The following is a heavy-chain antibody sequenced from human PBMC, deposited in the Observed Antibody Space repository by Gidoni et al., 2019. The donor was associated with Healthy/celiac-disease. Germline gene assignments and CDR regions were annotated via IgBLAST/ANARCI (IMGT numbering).Heavy chain of an antibody. Sequence: KASGYTFTSYYMHWVRQAPGQGLAWMGIINPSGGRTSYAQKFQGRVTMTRDTSTSTVYMELSSLRSEDTAVYYCARDGPGAIVVVSANLYYFDYWGQGTLVTVSS. CDR2: INPSGGRT. V-gene: IGHV1-46*01. CDR3: ARDGPGAIVVVSANLYYFDY. D-gene: IGHD2-21*02. J-gene: IGHJ4*02. CDR1: GYTFTSYY.